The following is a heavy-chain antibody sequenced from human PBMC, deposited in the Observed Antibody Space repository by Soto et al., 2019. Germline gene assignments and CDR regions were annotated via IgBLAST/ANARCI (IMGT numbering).Heavy chain of an antibody. J-gene: IGHJ6*02. CDR2: INWNSVSI. Sequence: QSGGSLRLSCAVSGFTFDDYAMHWVRQVPGKGLEWVSGINWNSVSIAYADSVKGRFSISRDNAKKSLNLQMNSLRPEDTALYYCAKQVIPSAKIYYAMDVWGQGTTVTVSS. V-gene: IGHV3-9*01. CDR3: AKQVIPSAKIYYAMDV. CDR1: GFTFDDYA. D-gene: IGHD2-2*01.